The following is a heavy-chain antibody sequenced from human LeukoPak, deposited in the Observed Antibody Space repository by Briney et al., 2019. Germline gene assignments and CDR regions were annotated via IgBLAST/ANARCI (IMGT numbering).Heavy chain of an antibody. D-gene: IGHD3-16*01. CDR1: GGTFSSYA. CDR2: IIPIFGTA. V-gene: IGHV1-69*06. CDR3: ARVEGEYYFDY. J-gene: IGHJ4*02. Sequence: SVKVSCKGSGGTFSSYAISWVRQAPGQGLEWMGGIIPIFGTANYAQKFQGRVTITADKSTSTAYMELSSLRSEDTAVYYCARVEGEYYFDYWGQGTLVTVSS.